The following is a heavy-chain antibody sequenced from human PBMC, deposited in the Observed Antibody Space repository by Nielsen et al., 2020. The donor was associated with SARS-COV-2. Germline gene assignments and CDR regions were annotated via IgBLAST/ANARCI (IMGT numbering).Heavy chain of an antibody. V-gene: IGHV4-30-2*01. J-gene: IGHJ5*02. D-gene: IGHD3-22*01. CDR1: GGSISSGGYS. CDR2: IYHSGST. Sequence: SETLSLTCAVSGGSISSGGYSWSWIRQPQGKGLEWIGYIYHSGSTYYNPSLKSRVTISVDRSKNQFSLKLSSVTAADTAVYYCATTYDSSGYDGFWFDPWGQGTLVTVSS. CDR3: ATTYDSSGYDGFWFDP.